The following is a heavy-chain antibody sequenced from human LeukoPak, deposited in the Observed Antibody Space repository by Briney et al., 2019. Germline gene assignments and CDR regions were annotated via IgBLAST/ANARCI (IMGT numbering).Heavy chain of an antibody. CDR2: INTNTGNP. J-gene: IGHJ5*02. CDR3: ARANLWFGELGWIDP. D-gene: IGHD3-10*01. V-gene: IGHV7-4-1*02. Sequence: GASVKVSCKASGYTFTTYAMNWVRQAPGQGLEWMGWINTNTGNPTYAQGLTGRFVFSLDTSVSTAYLQISSLKADDTAVYYCARANLWFGELGWIDPWGQGTQVTVSS. CDR1: GYTFTTYA.